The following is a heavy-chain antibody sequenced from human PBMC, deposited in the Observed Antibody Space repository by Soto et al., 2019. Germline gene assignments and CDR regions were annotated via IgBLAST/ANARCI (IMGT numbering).Heavy chain of an antibody. CDR2: TYYRSKWYN. CDR3: ARASRAVVGATAWFDP. V-gene: IGHV6-1*01. CDR1: GDSVSSNSAT. D-gene: IGHD1-26*01. Sequence: SQTLSLTCAISGDSVSSNSATWNWIRQSPSRGLEWLGRTYYRSKWYNDYAVSVKSRITINPDTSKNQFSLQLNSVTPEDTAVYYCARASRAVVGATAWFDPWGQGTMVTVFS. J-gene: IGHJ5*02.